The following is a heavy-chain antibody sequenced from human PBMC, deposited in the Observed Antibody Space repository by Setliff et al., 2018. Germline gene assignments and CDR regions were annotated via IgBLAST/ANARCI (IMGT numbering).Heavy chain of an antibody. Sequence: SETLSLTCTISGGFTSSFYWGWIRQAPGKGMEWIGSANYNPSLMSRVTISVDTSRNQFSLKLRSVTAADTAVYYCARLSWDGLRYYGLDVWGQGATVTVSS. D-gene: IGHD3-10*01. CDR1: GGFTSSFY. CDR2: SA. V-gene: IGHV4-59*01. J-gene: IGHJ6*02. CDR3: ARLSWDGLRYYGLDV.